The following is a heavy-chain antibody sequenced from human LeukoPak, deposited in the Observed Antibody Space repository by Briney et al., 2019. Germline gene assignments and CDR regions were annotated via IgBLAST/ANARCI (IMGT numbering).Heavy chain of an antibody. J-gene: IGHJ6*02. CDR3: ARDGTMGYGMDV. CDR2: ISSSGSTI. CDR1: GFTFSSYE. D-gene: IGHD4/OR15-4a*01. Sequence: GGSLRLSCAASGFTFSSYEMNWVRPAPGKGLEGVSYISSSGSTIYYADSVKGRSTISRDNAKNSLYLQMNSLRAEDTAVYYCARDGTMGYGMDVWGQGTTVTVSS. V-gene: IGHV3-48*03.